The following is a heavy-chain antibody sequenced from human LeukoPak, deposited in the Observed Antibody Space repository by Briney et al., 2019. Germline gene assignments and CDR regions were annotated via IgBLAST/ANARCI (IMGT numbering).Heavy chain of an antibody. D-gene: IGHD1-26*01. CDR1: GFTFSSYG. J-gene: IGHJ4*02. V-gene: IGHV3-30*02. CDR3: AKDRADSGSFGY. Sequence: GRSLRLSCAASGFTFSSYGMHWVRQAPGKGLEWVAFIRYDGSNKYYADSVKGRFTISRDNSKNTLYLQMNSLRAEDTAVYYCAKDRADSGSFGYWGQGTLVTVSS. CDR2: IRYDGSNK.